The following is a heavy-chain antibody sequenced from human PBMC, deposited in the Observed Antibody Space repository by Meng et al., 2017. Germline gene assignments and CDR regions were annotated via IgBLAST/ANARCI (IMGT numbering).Heavy chain of an antibody. CDR3: ARRGIAARPFYY. Sequence: QGPLQQWGARLLKPSETLSLTCACHGGSLSGYYWSWIRQPPGKGLEWIGEINHSGSTNYNPSLKSRVTISVDTSKNQFSLKPSSVTAADTAVYYCARRGIAARPFYYWGQGTLVTVSS. V-gene: IGHV4-34*01. CDR1: GGSLSGYY. J-gene: IGHJ4*02. D-gene: IGHD6-6*01. CDR2: INHSGST.